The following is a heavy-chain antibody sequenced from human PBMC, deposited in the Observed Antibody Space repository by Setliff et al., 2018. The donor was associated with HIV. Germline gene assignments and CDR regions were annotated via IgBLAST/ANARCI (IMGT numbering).Heavy chain of an antibody. J-gene: IGHJ4*02. Sequence: SETLSLTCTVSGASISSSSHYWGWIRRPPGKGLEWMGFNYYSGTTDHNPSLRSRVTISLDTSRNQFSMDLSSVTAADTAVYFCVSQYGSGSYLNYWSQGTLVTVSS. V-gene: IGHV4-39*07. CDR1: GASISSSSHY. CDR3: VSQYGSGSYLNY. D-gene: IGHD3-10*01. CDR2: NYYSGTT.